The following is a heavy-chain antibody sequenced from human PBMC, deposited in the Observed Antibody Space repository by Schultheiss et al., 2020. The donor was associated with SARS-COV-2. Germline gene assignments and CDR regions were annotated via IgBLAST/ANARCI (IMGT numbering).Heavy chain of an antibody. CDR2: IYYSGTT. Sequence: SETLSLTCTVSGGSVSSGSYYWSWIRQPPGKGLEWIGYIYYSGTTIYSPSLKSRIIISVDTSKNQFSLKLSSVTAADTATYFCAGGGDFWSGYNFWGQGTLVTVSS. CDR3: AGGGDFWSGYNF. J-gene: IGHJ4*02. D-gene: IGHD3-3*01. V-gene: IGHV4-61*01. CDR1: GGSVSSGSYY.